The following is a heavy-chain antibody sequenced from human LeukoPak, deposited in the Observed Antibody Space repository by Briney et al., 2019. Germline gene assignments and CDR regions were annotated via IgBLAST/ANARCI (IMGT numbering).Heavy chain of an antibody. V-gene: IGHV3-30-3*01. CDR3: ARGGGPDLYYYDSSGYY. CDR2: ISYDGGNK. D-gene: IGHD3-22*01. J-gene: IGHJ4*02. CDR1: GFTFTSYA. Sequence: GGSLRLSCAASGFTFTSYAMHWVRQAPGEGLEWVAAISYDGGNKLYADSVKGRFTISRGNAKNSLYLQMNSLRAEDTAVYYCARGGGPDLYYYDSSGYYWGQGTLVTVSS.